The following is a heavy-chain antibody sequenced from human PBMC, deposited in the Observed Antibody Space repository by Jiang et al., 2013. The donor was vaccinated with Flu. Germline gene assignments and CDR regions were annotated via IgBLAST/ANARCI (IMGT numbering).Heavy chain of an antibody. D-gene: IGHD3-22*01. V-gene: IGHV4-39*01. CDR2: SYYSGNT. CDR1: GGSITSSSYF. J-gene: IGHJ4*02. Sequence: GLVKPSETLSLTCAVSGGSITSSSYFWGWIRQPPGKGLEWIASSYYSGNTYYNPSLKSRVTISVDTSKSQFSLRLSSVTAADTALYYCVRHHRYYYDTSGYPRGRIDYWGQGTLVTVSS. CDR3: VRHHRYYYDTSGYPRGRIDY.